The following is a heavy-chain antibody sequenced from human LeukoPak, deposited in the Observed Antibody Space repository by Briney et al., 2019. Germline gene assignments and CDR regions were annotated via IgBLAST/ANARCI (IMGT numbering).Heavy chain of an antibody. CDR3: TRGRAAGD. V-gene: IGHV1-8*01. Sequence: ASVKVSCKASGYTFTNNDINWVRQATGQGIEWMGWVSPDSGDTGYAPNFRGRATMTTDASINTAYMELTSLTSEDTAIYYCTRGRAAGDWGQGTLVTVSS. CDR1: GYTFTNND. J-gene: IGHJ4*02. D-gene: IGHD6-19*01. CDR2: VSPDSGDT.